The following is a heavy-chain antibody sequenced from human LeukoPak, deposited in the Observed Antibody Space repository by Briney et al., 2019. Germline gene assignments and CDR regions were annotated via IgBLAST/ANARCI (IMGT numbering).Heavy chain of an antibody. CDR2: INPDNGGT. Sequence: ASVKVSCKASGYTFAGYYMHWVRQAPGQGLEWMGWINPDNGGTKFSQKFQGRVIMTRDTSISTAYMELIRLTSDDTAVYFCARVVPAASVVRDYYYYMDVWGKGTTVTVSS. CDR3: ARVVPAASVVRDYYYYMDV. V-gene: IGHV1-2*02. J-gene: IGHJ6*03. CDR1: GYTFAGYY. D-gene: IGHD2-2*01.